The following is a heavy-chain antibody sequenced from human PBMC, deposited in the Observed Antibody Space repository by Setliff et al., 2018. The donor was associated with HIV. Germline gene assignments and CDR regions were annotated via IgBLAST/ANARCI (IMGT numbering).Heavy chain of an antibody. CDR1: GFTFSKSA. Sequence: ASVKVSCKASGFTFSKSAIHWVRQAPGQRLELMAWINAANGHAKYSQKFQGRVTITRDTSASTAYMELSSLRPEDTAVYYCGGGGYCSGGSCYPRSYYYYGMDVWGQGTTVTVSS. CDR3: GGGGYCSGGSCYPRSYYYYGMDV. V-gene: IGHV1-3*01. CDR2: INAANGHA. D-gene: IGHD2-15*01. J-gene: IGHJ6*02.